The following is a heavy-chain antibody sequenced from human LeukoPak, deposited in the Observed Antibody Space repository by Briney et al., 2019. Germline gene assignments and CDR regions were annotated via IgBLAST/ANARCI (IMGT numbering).Heavy chain of an antibody. CDR1: GFTFSCYG. Sequence: GGSMRLSCAASGFTFSCYGIHWVRQTPGEGLEWVAVIWYNGSNKYYADSVKGRFTISRDNSKNTLYLQMNSLRAEDTAVYYCARDRAYYDSSGILSGYYFDYWGQGTLLTVSS. D-gene: IGHD3-22*01. CDR3: ARDRAYYDSSGILSGYYFDY. CDR2: IWYNGSNK. J-gene: IGHJ4*02. V-gene: IGHV3-33*01.